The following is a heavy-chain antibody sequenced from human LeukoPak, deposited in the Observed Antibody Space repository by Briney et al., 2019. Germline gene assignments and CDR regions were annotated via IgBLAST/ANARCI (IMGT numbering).Heavy chain of an antibody. D-gene: IGHD2-2*01. CDR3: ARESDRCCSGTSCPNWYDP. V-gene: IGHV4-39*07. CDR2: IYYSGST. CDR1: GGSISSTNYY. Sequence: SETLSLTCTVSGGSISSTNYYWGWIRQPPGTGLEWIGSIYYSGSTYHNPSLKSRVTISVDTSKNQFSLKLSSVTAADTAVYYCARESDRCCSGTSCPNWYDPWGQGTLVTVSS. J-gene: IGHJ5*02.